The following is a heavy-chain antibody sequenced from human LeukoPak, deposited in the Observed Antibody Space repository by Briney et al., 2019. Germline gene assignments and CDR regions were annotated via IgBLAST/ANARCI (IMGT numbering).Heavy chain of an antibody. Sequence: GGSLRLSCAASGFTFSSYAMHWVRQAPGKGLEWVAVISYDGSNKYYADSVKGRFTISRDNSKNTLYLQMNSLRAEDTAVYYCARDVAARVYYFDYWGQGTLVTVSS. J-gene: IGHJ4*02. CDR3: ARDVAARVYYFDY. D-gene: IGHD6-25*01. CDR2: ISYDGSNK. V-gene: IGHV3-30-3*01. CDR1: GFTFSSYA.